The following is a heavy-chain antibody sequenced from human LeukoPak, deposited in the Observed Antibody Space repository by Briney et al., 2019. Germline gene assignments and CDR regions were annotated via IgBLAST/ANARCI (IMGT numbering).Heavy chain of an antibody. CDR3: ARDRRMGYSSGFNWFDP. D-gene: IGHD6-19*01. CDR2: INPNSGGT. Sequence: ASVKVSCKASGYTLTGYYMHWVRQAPGQGLEWMGWINPNSGGTNYAQKFQGRVTMTRDTSISTAYMELSRLRSDDTAVYYCARDRRMGYSSGFNWFDPWGQGTLVTVSS. J-gene: IGHJ5*02. CDR1: GYTLTGYY. V-gene: IGHV1-2*02.